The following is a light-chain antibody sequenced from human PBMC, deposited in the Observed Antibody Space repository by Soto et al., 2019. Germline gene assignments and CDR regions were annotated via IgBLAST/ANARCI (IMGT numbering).Light chain of an antibody. J-gene: IGKJ2*01. Sequence: EIVLTQSPGTRSLSPGERASLSCRASQSVRNNYLAWYQQKPGQPPRLLIFGSFNRATGIPDRFSGSGSGTDFTLTISRLEPEDFAVYFCQQYGGSPPYTFGQGTKVEIK. V-gene: IGKV3-20*01. CDR1: QSVRNNY. CDR3: QQYGGSPPYT. CDR2: GSF.